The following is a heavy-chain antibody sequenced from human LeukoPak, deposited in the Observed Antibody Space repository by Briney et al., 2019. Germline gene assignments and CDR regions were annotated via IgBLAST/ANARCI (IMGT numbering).Heavy chain of an antibody. J-gene: IGHJ5*02. CDR1: GGSFSGYH. CDR2: INHSGST. V-gene: IGHV4-34*01. D-gene: IGHD1-7*01. CDR3: ARSGYNWNYGNWFDP. Sequence: SETLSLTCAVYGGSFSGYHWSWIRQPPGKGLEWIGEINHSGSTNYNPSLKSRVTISVDTSKNQFSLKLSSVTAADTAVYYCARSGYNWNYGNWFDPWGQGTLVTVSS.